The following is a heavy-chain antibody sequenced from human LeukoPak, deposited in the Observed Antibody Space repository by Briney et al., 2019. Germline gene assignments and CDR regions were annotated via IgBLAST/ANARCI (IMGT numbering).Heavy chain of an antibody. CDR3: ARSLWFGKADI. CDR1: GGSISYYY. CDR2: IYYSGST. V-gene: IGHV4-59*01. D-gene: IGHD3-10*01. J-gene: IGHJ3*02. Sequence: SETLSLTCTVSGGSISYYYWSWIRQPPGKGLEWIGYIYYSGSTNYNPSLKSRVTISVDTSKNQFSLRLSSVTAADTAVYYCARSLWFGKADIWGQGTMVTVSS.